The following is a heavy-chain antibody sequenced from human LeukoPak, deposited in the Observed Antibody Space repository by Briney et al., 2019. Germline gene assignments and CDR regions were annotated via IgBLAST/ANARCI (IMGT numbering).Heavy chain of an antibody. J-gene: IGHJ6*03. CDR1: GGTFSSYA. Sequence: ASVKVSCKASGGTFSSYAISWVRQAPGQGLEWMEGIIPIFGTANYAQKFQGRVTITADESTSTAYMELSSLRSEDTAVYYCARVPGPVVGSSWYPGLYYYYYMDVWGKGTTVTVSS. CDR3: ARVPGPVVGSSWYPGLYYYYYMDV. D-gene: IGHD6-13*01. CDR2: IIPIFGTA. V-gene: IGHV1-69*13.